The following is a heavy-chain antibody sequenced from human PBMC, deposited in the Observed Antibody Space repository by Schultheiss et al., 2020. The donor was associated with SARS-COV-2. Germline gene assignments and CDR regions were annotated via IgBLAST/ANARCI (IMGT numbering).Heavy chain of an antibody. V-gene: IGHV1-3*01. CDR2: INAGNGNT. CDR1: GYTFTGYY. CDR3: ARGRGVKKGFDY. D-gene: IGHD2-8*01. Sequence: ASVKVSCKASGYTFTGYYMHWVRQAPGQGLEWMGWINAGNGNTKYSQKFQGRVTITRDTSASTAYMELSSLRSEDTAVYYCARGRGVKKGFDYWGQGTLVTVSS. J-gene: IGHJ4*02.